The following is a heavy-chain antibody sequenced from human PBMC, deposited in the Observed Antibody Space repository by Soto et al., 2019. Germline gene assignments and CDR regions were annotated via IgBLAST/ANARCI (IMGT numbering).Heavy chain of an antibody. CDR2: SYYSGTT. CDR1: GASISVHSYY. J-gene: IGHJ5*02. D-gene: IGHD4-4*01. V-gene: IGHV4-39*07. CDR3: ARGGVRAVTIGRRGNWFDP. Sequence: PSETLSLTCTVSGASISVHSYYWTWIRQPPGKGLEWIGSSYYSGTTYFNPSLKSRVTISVDTSKNQFSLKLSSVTAADTAVYYCARGGVRAVTIGRRGNWFDPWGQGTLVTVSS.